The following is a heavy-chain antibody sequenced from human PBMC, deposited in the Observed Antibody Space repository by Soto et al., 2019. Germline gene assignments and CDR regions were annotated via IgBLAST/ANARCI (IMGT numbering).Heavy chain of an antibody. CDR2: MNPNSGNT. CDR3: ARAEARALGDDY. V-gene: IGHV1-8*01. J-gene: IGHJ4*02. Sequence: ASVKVSCKASGYTFTSYDINWVRQATGQGLEWMGWMNPNSGNTGYAQKFQGRVTMTRNTSISTAYMELSSLRSEDTAVYCCARAEARALGDDYWGQGTLVTVSS. CDR1: GYTFTSYD.